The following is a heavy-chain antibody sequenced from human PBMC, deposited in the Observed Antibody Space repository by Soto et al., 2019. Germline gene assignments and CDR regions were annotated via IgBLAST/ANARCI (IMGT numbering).Heavy chain of an antibody. D-gene: IGHD3-3*01. CDR1: GFTFSSYG. CDR3: ARSRYYDFGSGYYSGY. Sequence: GGSLRLSCAASGFTFSSYGMHWVRQAPGKGLEWVAVIWYDGSNKYYADSVKGRFTISRDNSKNTLYLQMNSLRAEDTAVYYCARSRYYDFGSGYYSGYWGQGTLVTVSS. V-gene: IGHV3-33*01. J-gene: IGHJ4*02. CDR2: IWYDGSNK.